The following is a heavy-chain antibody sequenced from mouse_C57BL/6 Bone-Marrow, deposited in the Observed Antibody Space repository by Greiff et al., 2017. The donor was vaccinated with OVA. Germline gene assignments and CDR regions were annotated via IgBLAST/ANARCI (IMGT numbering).Heavy chain of an antibody. D-gene: IGHD1-1*01. V-gene: IGHV1-81*01. J-gene: IGHJ2*01. CDR3: ARGITTVVATNY. CDR2: IYPRSGNT. CDR1: GYTFTSYG. Sequence: QVQLKESGAELATPGASVKLSCKASGYTFTSYGISWVKQRTGQGLEWIGEIYPRSGNTYYNEKFKGKATLTADKSSSTAYMELRSLTSEDSAVYFCARGITTVVATNYWGQGTTLTVSS.